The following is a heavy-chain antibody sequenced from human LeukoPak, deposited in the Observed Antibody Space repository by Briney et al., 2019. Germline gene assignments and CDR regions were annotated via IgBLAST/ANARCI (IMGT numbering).Heavy chain of an antibody. CDR2: ISYDGSNK. D-gene: IGHD5-18*01. CDR1: GFTFSSYW. CDR3: AKDSGGYTYIFDH. Sequence: GGSLRLSCAASGFTFSSYWMSWVRQAPGKGLEWVAVISYDGSNKYYADSVKGRFTISRDKSKNTLHLQMSSLRAEDTAVYYCAKDSGGYTYIFDHWGQGTLVTVSS. V-gene: IGHV3-30*18. J-gene: IGHJ4*02.